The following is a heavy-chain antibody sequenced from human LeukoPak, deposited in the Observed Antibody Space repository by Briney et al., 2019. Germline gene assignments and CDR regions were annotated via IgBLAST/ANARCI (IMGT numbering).Heavy chain of an antibody. CDR1: GFTVSSKY. D-gene: IGHD1/OR15-1a*01. V-gene: IGHV3-66*01. CDR3: AIGHYRNIPG. CDR2: IYTDGST. J-gene: IGHJ4*02. Sequence: GGSLRLSCAASGFTVSSKYMNWVRQAPGKGLEWVSVIYTDGSTYYADSVRARFSVSRDDSKNTLSLQMNSLRAEDTAVYYCAIGHYRNIPGWGQGTLVTVSS.